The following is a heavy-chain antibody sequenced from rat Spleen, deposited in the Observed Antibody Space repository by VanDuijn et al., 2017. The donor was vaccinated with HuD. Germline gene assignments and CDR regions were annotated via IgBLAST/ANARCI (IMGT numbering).Heavy chain of an antibody. Sequence: EVQLVESGGGLVQPGRSLKLSCAASGFTYNDYAMAWVRQAPTKGLEWVASISTGGGDTYYRDSVKGRFTISRDNAKNTLYLQMDSLRSEDTATYYCAKDKGEYNSYVYAFDYWGQGVMVTVSS. D-gene: IGHD1-2*01. CDR2: ISTGGGDT. V-gene: IGHV5S13*01. CDR1: GFTYNDYA. J-gene: IGHJ2*01. CDR3: AKDKGEYNSYVYAFDY.